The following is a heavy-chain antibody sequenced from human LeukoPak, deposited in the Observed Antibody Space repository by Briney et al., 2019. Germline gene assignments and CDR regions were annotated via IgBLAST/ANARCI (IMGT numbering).Heavy chain of an antibody. V-gene: IGHV4-59*08. CDR3: AMQVGIYGDYNNWFDP. D-gene: IGHD4-17*01. Sequence: SETLSLTCTVSGAPLNNYYWNWVRQPPGRELEWIGNVDYSGSTRYNPSLKSRATMSLDSSKNQFSLRLTSVTAADMAVYYCAMQVGIYGDYNNWFDPWGQGARVTVSS. J-gene: IGHJ5*02. CDR2: VDYSGST. CDR1: GAPLNNYY.